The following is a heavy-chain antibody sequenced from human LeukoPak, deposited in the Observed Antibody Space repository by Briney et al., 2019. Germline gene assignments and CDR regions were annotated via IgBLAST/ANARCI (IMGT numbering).Heavy chain of an antibody. D-gene: IGHD6-19*01. J-gene: IGHJ4*02. CDR2: IKPDGSEK. CDR3: ARGGTSGCLDY. V-gene: IGHV3-7*01. CDR1: GFTFSSYW. Sequence: GGSLRLSCAASGFTFSSYWMSWVRQAPGKGLEWVANIKPDGSEKNYVDSVKGRFTISRDNAKNTLYLQMNTMSAEDTAVYFCARGGTSGCLDYWGQGTLVTVSS.